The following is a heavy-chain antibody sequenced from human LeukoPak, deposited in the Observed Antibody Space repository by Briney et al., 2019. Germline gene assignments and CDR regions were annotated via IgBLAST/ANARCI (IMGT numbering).Heavy chain of an antibody. CDR2: ISSNGGST. Sequence: PGGSLRLSCAASGFTFSSYAMHWVRQAPGKGLEYVSAISSNGGSTYYANSVKGRFTISRDNSKNTLYLQMGSLRAEDVAVYYCARSPLDTAMAPYYYYYYGMDVWGQGTTVTVSS. D-gene: IGHD5-18*01. J-gene: IGHJ6*02. V-gene: IGHV3-64*01. CDR3: ARSPLDTAMAPYYYYYYGMDV. CDR1: GFTFSSYA.